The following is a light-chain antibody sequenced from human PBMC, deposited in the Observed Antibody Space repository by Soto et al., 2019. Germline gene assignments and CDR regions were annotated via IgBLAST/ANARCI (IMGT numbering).Light chain of an antibody. Sequence: EVVLTQSPVTLSFSPGEIATLSCSSSQSVSSSYLAWYQQKPGQAPRLLIYGASSRATGIPDRFSGSGSGTDFTLTISRLEPEDFAVYYCQQYGSSPWTFGQGTKVDIK. CDR2: GAS. J-gene: IGKJ1*01. CDR3: QQYGSSPWT. V-gene: IGKV3-20*01. CDR1: QSVSSSY.